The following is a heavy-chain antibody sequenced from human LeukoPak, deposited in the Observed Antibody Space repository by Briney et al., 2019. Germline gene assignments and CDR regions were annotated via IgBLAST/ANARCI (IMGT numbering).Heavy chain of an antibody. J-gene: IGHJ4*02. V-gene: IGHV3-9*01. Sequence: SLRLSCAASGFTFDDYAMHWVRQAPGKGLEWVSGISWNSGSIGYADSVKGRFTISRDNAKNSLYLQMNSLRADDTALYYCAKGGWSRTDSYFDYWGQGTLVTVSS. CDR2: ISWNSGSI. D-gene: IGHD3-22*01. CDR1: GFTFDDYA. CDR3: AKGGWSRTDSYFDY.